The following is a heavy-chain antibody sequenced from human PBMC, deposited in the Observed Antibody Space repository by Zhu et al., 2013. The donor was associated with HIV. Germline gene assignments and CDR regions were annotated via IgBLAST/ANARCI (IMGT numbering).Heavy chain of an antibody. CDR2: IYYSGST. J-gene: IGHJ3*02. Sequence: QVQLQESGPGLVKPSQTLSLTCTVSGGSISSGGYYWSWIRQHPGKGLEWIGYIYYSGSTYYNPSLKSRVTISVDTSKNQFSLKLSSVTAADTAVYYCARMGGGQLVGNDAFDIWGQGTMVTVSS. V-gene: IGHV4-31*03. CDR3: ARMGGGQLVGNDAFDI. D-gene: IGHD6-6*01. CDR1: GGSISSGGYY.